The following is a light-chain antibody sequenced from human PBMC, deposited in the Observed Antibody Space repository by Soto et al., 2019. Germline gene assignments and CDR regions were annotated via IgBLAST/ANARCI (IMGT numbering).Light chain of an antibody. CDR3: CSYAGSYTWV. J-gene: IGLJ3*02. V-gene: IGLV2-11*01. Sequence: QSALTQPRSVSGSPGQSVTISCTGTSSDVGGYNYVSWYQQHPGKAPKLMIYDVSKRPSGVPDSFSGSKSGNTACLTISGLQAEDEAEYYCCSYAGSYTWVFGGGTKLTVL. CDR2: DVS. CDR1: SSDVGGYNY.